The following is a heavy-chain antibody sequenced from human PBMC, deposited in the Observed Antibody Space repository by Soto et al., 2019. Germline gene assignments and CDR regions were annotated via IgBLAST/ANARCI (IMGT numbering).Heavy chain of an antibody. D-gene: IGHD2-2*01. CDR3: AKQPRSISCYDY. CDR1: GFTFSSYA. CDR2: ISGSGGST. Sequence: EVQLLESGGGLVQPGGSLRLSCAASGFTFSSYAMSWVRQVPGKGPEWVSTISGSGGSTYYADSVKGRFTISRDNSKNALYLQMNSLRAEDTAVYYCAKQPRSISCYDYWGQGTLVTVSS. V-gene: IGHV3-23*01. J-gene: IGHJ4*02.